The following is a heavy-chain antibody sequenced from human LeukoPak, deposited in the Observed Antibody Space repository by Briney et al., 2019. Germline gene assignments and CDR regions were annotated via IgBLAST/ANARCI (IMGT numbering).Heavy chain of an antibody. Sequence: GGSLRLSCAASGFTFSSYAMSWVRQAPGKGLEWVSAISGSGGSTYYADSVEGRFTISRDNSKNTLYLQMNSLRAEDTAVYYCALYGSGSNFDYWGQGTLITVSS. CDR2: ISGSGGST. V-gene: IGHV3-23*01. CDR3: ALYGSGSNFDY. D-gene: IGHD3-10*01. J-gene: IGHJ4*02. CDR1: GFTFSSYA.